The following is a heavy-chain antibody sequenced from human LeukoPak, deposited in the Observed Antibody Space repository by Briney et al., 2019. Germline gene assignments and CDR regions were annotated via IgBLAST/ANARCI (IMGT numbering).Heavy chain of an antibody. Sequence: LSLTCTVSGGSISSYYWSWIRQPPGKGLEWVSYISSSGSTIYYADSVKGRFTISRDNAKNSLYLQMNSLRVEDTAVYYCARWLQFSLGSNYFDYWGQGTLVTVSS. CDR3: ARWLQFSLGSNYFDY. D-gene: IGHD5-24*01. CDR2: ISSSGSTI. CDR1: GGSISSYY. J-gene: IGHJ4*02. V-gene: IGHV3-11*04.